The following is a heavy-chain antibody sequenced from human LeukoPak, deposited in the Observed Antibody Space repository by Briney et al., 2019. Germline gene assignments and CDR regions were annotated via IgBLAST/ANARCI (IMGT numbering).Heavy chain of an antibody. Sequence: ASVKVSCRASGHTFTGYYFHWVRQAPGQGLEYMGWINANSGGTNYAQNLQGRVTMTRDTSISTIYMELSGLRSDDTAVYYCMRDRDRQFDYWGQGTLVTVSS. CDR1: GHTFTGYY. V-gene: IGHV1-2*02. CDR2: INANSGGT. J-gene: IGHJ4*02. CDR3: MRDRDRQFDY.